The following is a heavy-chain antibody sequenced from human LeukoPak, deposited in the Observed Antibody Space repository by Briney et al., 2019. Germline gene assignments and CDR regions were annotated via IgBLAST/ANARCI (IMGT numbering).Heavy chain of an antibody. CDR3: ARVEQWLVQGDVDY. V-gene: IGHV1-24*01. Sequence: GASVKVSCKVSGYTLTELSMHWVRQAPGKGLEWMGGFDPEDGETIYAQKFQGRVTMTEDTSTDTAYMELSSLRSDDTAVYYCARVEQWLVQGDVDYWGQGTLVTVSS. CDR2: FDPEDGET. D-gene: IGHD6-19*01. CDR1: GYTLTELS. J-gene: IGHJ4*02.